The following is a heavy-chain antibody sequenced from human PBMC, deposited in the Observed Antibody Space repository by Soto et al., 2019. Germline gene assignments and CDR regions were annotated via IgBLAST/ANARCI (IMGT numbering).Heavy chain of an antibody. CDR3: AKDLEVLSARFES. D-gene: IGHD2-2*01. J-gene: IGHJ4*02. Sequence: GSLRLSCAASGFTFSSYGMHWVRQAPGKGLEWVAVIWYDGSNKYYADSVKGRFTISRDNSKNTLYLQMSSLRAEDTAVYYCAKDLEVLSARFESWGQGALVTVSS. CDR2: IWYDGSNK. CDR1: GFTFSSYG. V-gene: IGHV3-33*06.